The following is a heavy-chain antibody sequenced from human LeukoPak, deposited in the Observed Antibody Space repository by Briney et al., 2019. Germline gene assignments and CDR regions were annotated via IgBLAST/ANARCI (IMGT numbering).Heavy chain of an antibody. D-gene: IGHD3-10*01. CDR3: ARRGSPGPIDY. J-gene: IGHJ4*02. CDR2: INHSGST. V-gene: IGHV4-34*01. CDR1: GGSFSGYY. Sequence: SETLSLTCAVYGGSFSGYYWSWIRQPPGKGLEWIGEINHSGSTNYNPSLKSRVTISVDTSKNQFSLKLSSVTAADTAVYYCARRGSPGPIDYWGQGTLVTVSS.